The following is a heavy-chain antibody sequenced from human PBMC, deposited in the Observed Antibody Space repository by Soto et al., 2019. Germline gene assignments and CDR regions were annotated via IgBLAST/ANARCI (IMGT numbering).Heavy chain of an antibody. Sequence: QVQLVESGGGLVKPGGSLRLSCAASGFTFSDYYMSWIRQAPGKGLEWVSYISSSGSTIYYADSVKGRFTISRDNAKNSLYLQMNSLRAEDMAVYYCARDCSSTSCYIYYYYMDVWGKGTTVTVSS. D-gene: IGHD2-2*02. CDR1: GFTFSDYY. V-gene: IGHV3-11*01. CDR3: ARDCSSTSCYIYYYYMDV. CDR2: ISSSGSTI. J-gene: IGHJ6*03.